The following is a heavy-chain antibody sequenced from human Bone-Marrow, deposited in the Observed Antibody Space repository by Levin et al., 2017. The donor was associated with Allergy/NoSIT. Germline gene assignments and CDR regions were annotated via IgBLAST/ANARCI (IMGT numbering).Heavy chain of an antibody. Sequence: NAGGSLRLSCAASGILFSSYDMNWVRQAPGKGLEWVSSISAGGNYIYYADSVKGRFTISRDNAKNSLFLQMNSLRAEDTAVYYCASWAMYHYDRSAFDYLYYAMDVWGQGTTVTVSS. V-gene: IGHV3-21*01. J-gene: IGHJ6*02. CDR1: GILFSSYD. CDR2: ISAGGNYI. CDR3: ASWAMYHYDRSAFDYLYYAMDV. D-gene: IGHD3-22*01.